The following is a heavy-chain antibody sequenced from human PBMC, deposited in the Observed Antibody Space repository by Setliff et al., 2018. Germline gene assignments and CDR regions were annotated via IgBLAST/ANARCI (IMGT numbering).Heavy chain of an antibody. J-gene: IGHJ3*02. V-gene: IGHV3-23*01. Sequence: GESLKISCAASGCTFSSYAMTWVRQAPGKGLEWVSGISGYGSRTYYADSVKGRSTISRDNSQNTMYLQMNSLRAEDTAVYYCIRDTSGRDAFDIWGQGTMVTVSS. CDR2: ISGYGSRT. D-gene: IGHD6-19*01. CDR1: GCTFSSYA. CDR3: IRDTSGRDAFDI.